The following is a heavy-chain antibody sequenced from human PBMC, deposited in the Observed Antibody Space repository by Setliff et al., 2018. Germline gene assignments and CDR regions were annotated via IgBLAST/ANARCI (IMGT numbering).Heavy chain of an antibody. CDR2: IYYSGST. CDR1: SGSISSYY. J-gene: IGHJ4*02. Sequence: SSETLSLTCTVSSGSISSYYWSWIRQPPGKGLEWIGYIYYSGSTNYNPSLKSRVTISVDTSKNQFSLKLSSVTAADTAVYYCARDRYYGSGSYYNYFDKWGQGSLVTVSS. D-gene: IGHD3-10*01. V-gene: IGHV4-59*12. CDR3: ARDRYYGSGSYYNYFDK.